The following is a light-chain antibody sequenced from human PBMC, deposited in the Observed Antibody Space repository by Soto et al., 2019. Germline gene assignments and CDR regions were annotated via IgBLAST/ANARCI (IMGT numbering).Light chain of an antibody. CDR2: EVS. CDR3: SSYTSSSTPLYV. V-gene: IGLV2-14*01. Sequence: QSVLTQPASVSGSPGQSIAISCTGTSSDVGVYNYVSWYQQHPGKAPKLMIYEVSNRPSGVSNRFSGSKSGNTASLTISGLQAEDEADYDCSSYTSSSTPLYVFGTGTKLTVL. CDR1: SSDVGVYNY. J-gene: IGLJ1*01.